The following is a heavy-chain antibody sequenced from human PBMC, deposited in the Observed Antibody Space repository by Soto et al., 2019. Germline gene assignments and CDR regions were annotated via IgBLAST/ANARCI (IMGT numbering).Heavy chain of an antibody. CDR2: IKQDGSEK. CDR1: GFTFSSYW. Sequence: GGSLRLSCAASGFTFSSYWMSWVRQAPGKGLEWVANIKQDGSEKYYVDSVKGRFTISRDNAKNSLYLQMNSLRAEDTAVYYCARKENIVHYYYMDVWGKGTTVTVSS. D-gene: IGHD2-8*01. CDR3: ARKENIVHYYYMDV. J-gene: IGHJ6*03. V-gene: IGHV3-7*01.